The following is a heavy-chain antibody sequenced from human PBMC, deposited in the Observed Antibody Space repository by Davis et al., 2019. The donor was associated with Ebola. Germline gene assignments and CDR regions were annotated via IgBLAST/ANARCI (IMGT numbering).Heavy chain of an antibody. D-gene: IGHD6-19*01. CDR2: IYYSGST. Sequence: PSETLSLTCTVSGGSISSYYWSWIRQPPGKGLEWIGYIYYSGSTNYNPSLKSQVTISVDTSKNQFSLKLSSVTAADTAVYYCARDIFGSGWVDYWGQGTLVTVSS. V-gene: IGHV4-59*01. J-gene: IGHJ4*02. CDR3: ARDIFGSGWVDY. CDR1: GGSISSYY.